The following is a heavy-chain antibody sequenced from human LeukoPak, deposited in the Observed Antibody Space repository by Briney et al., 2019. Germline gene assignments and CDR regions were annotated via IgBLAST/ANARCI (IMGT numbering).Heavy chain of an antibody. CDR2: INPNSGGT. J-gene: IGHJ4*02. CDR1: GYTFSGHY. CDR3: ARGLDTYYFDSSGYYHGDY. Sequence: ASVKVSCKASGYTFSGHYLHWVRQAPGQGLEWMGRINPNSGGTNYAQRFQGRVTMTRDTSISTAYMELSRLRSDDTAVYYCARGLDTYYFDSSGYYHGDYWGQGTLVTVSS. D-gene: IGHD3-22*01. V-gene: IGHV1-2*06.